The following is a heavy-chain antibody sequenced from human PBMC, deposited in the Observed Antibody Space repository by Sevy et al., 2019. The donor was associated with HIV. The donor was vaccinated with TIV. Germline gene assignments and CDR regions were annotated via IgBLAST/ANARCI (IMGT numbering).Heavy chain of an antibody. CDR3: AHETFGRFES. J-gene: IGHJ4*02. Sequence: GGSLRLSCAASAFTFSANWMNWVRQAPGKGLEWVANINGDGSDKHYVDSVEGRFTISRDNAKNLLYLQMNSLRVEDTAVYYCAHETFGRFESWGQGTLVTVSS. CDR2: INGDGSDK. V-gene: IGHV3-7*01. D-gene: IGHD3-16*01. CDR1: AFTFSANW.